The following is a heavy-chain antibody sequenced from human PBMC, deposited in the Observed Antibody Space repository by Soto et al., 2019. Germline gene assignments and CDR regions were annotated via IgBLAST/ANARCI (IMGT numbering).Heavy chain of an antibody. J-gene: IGHJ3*02. D-gene: IGHD2-21*01. CDR1: GFTFSSYS. V-gene: IGHV3-48*04. CDR2: ISSSGTGI. Sequence: PEGSLRLSCAVSGFTFSSYSMNWVRQAPGKGLEWVSYISSSGTGIYYADSVKGRFTISRDNAKNSLYLQMSSLRAEDTAVYYCARAYSDAFDIWGRVTMVTVSS. CDR3: ARAYSDAFDI.